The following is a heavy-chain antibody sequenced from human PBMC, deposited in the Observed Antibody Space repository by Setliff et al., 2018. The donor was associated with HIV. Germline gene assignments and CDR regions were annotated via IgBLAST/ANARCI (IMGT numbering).Heavy chain of an antibody. CDR1: GGSVGSSSYY. CDR3: ARVGYHGSGRYSFDY. Sequence: PSETLSLTCTVSGGSVGSSSYYWAWIRQPPGKGLEWIGSIYYTGNTKYNPSLESRVTFSIDTSENQFSLRLASVTAAETAVYYCARVGYHGSGRYSFDYWGQGTLVTVSS. V-gene: IGHV4-39*07. CDR2: IYYTGNT. D-gene: IGHD3-10*01. J-gene: IGHJ4*02.